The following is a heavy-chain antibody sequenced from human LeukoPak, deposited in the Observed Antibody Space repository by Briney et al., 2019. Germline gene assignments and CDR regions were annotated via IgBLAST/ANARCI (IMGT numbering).Heavy chain of an antibody. Sequence: GGSLRLSCAASGFTFSSYGIHWVRQAPGKGLEWVAFIRYDGSNKFYADSVKGRFTISRDNSKNTLYLQMNSLRAEDTAVYYCAKEGGVIVGLQACGFDIRGQGTMVTVSS. CDR1: GFTFSSYG. J-gene: IGHJ3*02. V-gene: IGHV3-30*02. D-gene: IGHD3-10*01. CDR3: AKEGGVIVGLQACGFDI. CDR2: IRYDGSNK.